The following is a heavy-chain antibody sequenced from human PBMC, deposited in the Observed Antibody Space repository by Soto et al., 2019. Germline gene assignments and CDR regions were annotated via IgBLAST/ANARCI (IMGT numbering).Heavy chain of an antibody. CDR3: ARGRYYDSPQDL. J-gene: IGHJ5*02. CDR1: GFTFTSFA. V-gene: IGHV3-23*01. CDR2: VTATAESA. Sequence: GSLRLSCAASGFTFTSFAVSWVRQAPGKGLEWVSAVTATAESAYYTDSVRGRFIITRDNSDNMLYLQMSSLRVEDTAIYFCARGRYYDSPQDLWGRGTQVTVSS. D-gene: IGHD3-10*01.